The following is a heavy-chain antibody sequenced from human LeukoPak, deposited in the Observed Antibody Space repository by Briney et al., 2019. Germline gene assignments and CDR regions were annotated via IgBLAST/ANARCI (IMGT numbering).Heavy chain of an antibody. CDR3: ESSLWFGELLS. D-gene: IGHD3-10*01. V-gene: IGHV4-4*02. Sequence: SETLSLTCAVSGGSISSSNWWSWVRQPPGKGLEWIGEIYHSGSTNYNPSLKSRVTISVDKSKNQFSLKLSSVTAADTAVYYCESSLWFGELLSWGQGTLVTVSS. CDR1: GGSISSSNW. CDR2: IYHSGST. J-gene: IGHJ4*02.